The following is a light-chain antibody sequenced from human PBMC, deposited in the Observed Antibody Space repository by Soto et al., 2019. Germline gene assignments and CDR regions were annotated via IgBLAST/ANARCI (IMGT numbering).Light chain of an antibody. CDR2: VNS. CDR3: SSYTSSDTPNV. CDR1: SSDIGDYKY. Sequence: QSALTQPASVSGSPGQSITISCTGTSSDIGDYKYVSWYQQHPDKAPKLIIFVNSNRPSGISDRFSASKSGKTASLTISGLQAEDEADYYCSSYTSSDTPNVFGPGTKVTVL. J-gene: IGLJ1*01. V-gene: IGLV2-14*01.